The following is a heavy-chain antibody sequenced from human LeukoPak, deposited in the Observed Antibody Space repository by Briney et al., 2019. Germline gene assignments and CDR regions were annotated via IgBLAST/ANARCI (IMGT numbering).Heavy chain of an antibody. CDR2: ISGSGGTT. CDR1: GFTFSSYA. J-gene: IGHJ4*02. V-gene: IGHV3-23*01. D-gene: IGHD7-27*01. Sequence: GGSLRLSCAASGFTFSSYAMSWVRQGPGKGLEWVSGISGSGGTTYYADSVKGRFSISRDNSKNTLSLQMNCLRADDTAIYYCANGWGNRYFDHWGQGTLVIVSS. CDR3: ANGWGNRYFDH.